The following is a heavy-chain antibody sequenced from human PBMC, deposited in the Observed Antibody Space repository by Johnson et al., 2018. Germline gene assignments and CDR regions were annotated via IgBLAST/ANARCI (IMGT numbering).Heavy chain of an antibody. Sequence: QVQLVQSGAEVKKPGASVKVCCNASGYTFTSYDINWVRQATGQGLEWMGWMNPNSGNTGYAQKFQGRGTMTRNTSISTADMELSSLRSEDTAVYYCARGRSSSGPDDMDVWGKGTTFTVSS. V-gene: IGHV1-8*01. CDR1: GYTFTSYD. CDR2: MNPNSGNT. CDR3: ARGRSSSGPDDMDV. D-gene: IGHD3-22*01. J-gene: IGHJ6*03.